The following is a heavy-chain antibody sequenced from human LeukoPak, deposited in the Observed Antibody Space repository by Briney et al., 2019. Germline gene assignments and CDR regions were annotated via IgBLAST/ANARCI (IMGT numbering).Heavy chain of an antibody. J-gene: IGHJ4*02. V-gene: IGHV3-23*01. CDR2: ISGSGGST. D-gene: IGHD3-22*01. CDR3: AKAECYYDSSGTFDY. CDR1: GFTVSSNY. Sequence: PGGSLRLSXAASGFTVSSNYMSWVRQAPGKGLEWVSAISGSGGSTYYAESVKGRFTISRDNSKNTLYLQLNSLRAEDTAVYYCAKAECYYDSSGTFDYWGQGTLVTVSS.